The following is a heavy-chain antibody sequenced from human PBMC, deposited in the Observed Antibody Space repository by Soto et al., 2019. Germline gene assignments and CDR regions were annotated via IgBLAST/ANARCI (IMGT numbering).Heavy chain of an antibody. D-gene: IGHD2-15*01. CDR2: ISHDGGAT. Sequence: QVQLVESGGGVVQSGRSLRLSCAASGFTFSTSGMHWIRQAPGKGLAWVAMISHDGGATYYVDSVKGRFTISRDTHKNTLHLQMDSLRPENTATYICAKDCGSSVWYNWCDPWGQGTLVTVSS. CDR1: GFTFSTSG. J-gene: IGHJ5*02. V-gene: IGHV3-30*18. CDR3: AKDCGSSVWYNWCDP.